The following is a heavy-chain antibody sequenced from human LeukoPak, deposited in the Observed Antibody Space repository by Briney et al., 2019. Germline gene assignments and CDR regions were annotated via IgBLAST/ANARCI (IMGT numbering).Heavy chain of an antibody. CDR1: GFTFSSYA. CDR2: ICGSGGSK. D-gene: IGHD5-18*01. Sequence: GGSLRLSCAASGFTFSSYAMSWVRQAPGKGLEWISAICGSGGSKYYADSVKGRFTISSDNSKNTMYLQMNSLRADDTAVYYCAKASEDTAMANDYWGQGTLVTVSS. CDR3: AKASEDTAMANDY. J-gene: IGHJ4*02. V-gene: IGHV3-23*01.